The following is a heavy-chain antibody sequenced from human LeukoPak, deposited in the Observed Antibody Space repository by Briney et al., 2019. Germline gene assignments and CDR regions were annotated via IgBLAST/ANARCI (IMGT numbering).Heavy chain of an antibody. Sequence: SETLSLTCTVSGGSISSYYWSWIRQPPGKGLEWIGYIYYSGSTNYSPSLKSRVTISVDTSKNQFSLKLSSVTAADTAVYYCASSKRDSSSPHFDYWGQGTLVTVSS. CDR3: ASSKRDSSSPHFDY. V-gene: IGHV4-59*01. CDR2: IYYSGST. D-gene: IGHD6-6*01. J-gene: IGHJ4*02. CDR1: GGSISSYY.